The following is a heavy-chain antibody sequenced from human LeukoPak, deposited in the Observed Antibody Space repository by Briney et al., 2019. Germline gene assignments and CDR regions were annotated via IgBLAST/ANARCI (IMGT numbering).Heavy chain of an antibody. V-gene: IGHV1-46*01. CDR3: ARAGCGGDCYYYNHLGLGWFDP. CDR2: INPSVGST. J-gene: IGHJ5*02. CDR1: GYTFPSYY. D-gene: IGHD2-21*02. Sequence: ASVQVSCQASGYTFPSYYMHWVRQAPGQGLEWIGLINPSVGSTTYAQKLQGRVTMTRDTSTSAVSMELSSLRSEDTAVYYCARAGCGGDCYYYNHLGLGWFDPWGEGTLVSPSS.